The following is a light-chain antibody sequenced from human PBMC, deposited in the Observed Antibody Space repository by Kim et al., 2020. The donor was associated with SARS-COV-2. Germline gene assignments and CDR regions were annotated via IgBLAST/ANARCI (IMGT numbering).Light chain of an antibody. CDR3: QSYDVNNRGI. Sequence: VTVPCTRSRGSRAGSEGQGYQQHPGSARIALIYEIKQRHHGAPDRFSGSFDSYSDSAALPTSGLQTEDDADDYCQSYDVNNRGIFGGGTKVTVL. J-gene: IGLJ2*01. CDR1: RGSRAGSE. V-gene: IGLV6-57*03. CDR2: EIK.